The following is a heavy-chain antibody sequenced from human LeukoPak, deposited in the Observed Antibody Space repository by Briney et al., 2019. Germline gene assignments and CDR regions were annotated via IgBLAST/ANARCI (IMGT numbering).Heavy chain of an antibody. J-gene: IGHJ4*02. CDR3: ARVDYGDYVLDY. CDR2: ISSSSSYI. CDR1: GFTFSSYA. D-gene: IGHD4-17*01. V-gene: IGHV3-21*01. Sequence: PGGSLRLSCAASGFTFSSYAMNWVRQAPGKGLEWVSSISSSSSYIYYADSVKGQFTISRDNAKNSLYLQMNSLRAEDTAVYYCARVDYGDYVLDYWGQGTLVTVSS.